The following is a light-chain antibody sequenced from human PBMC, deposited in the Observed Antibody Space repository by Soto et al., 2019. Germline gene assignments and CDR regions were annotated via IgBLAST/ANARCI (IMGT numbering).Light chain of an antibody. CDR3: QQYRNSPWT. J-gene: IGKJ1*01. CDR1: QSVSSY. CDR2: DAS. Sequence: EIIMSQFPGTAALSPGERTTPSCRASQSVSSYLAWYQQKPGQAPRLIIYDASSRATGIPDRFSVSGSETDFTLTISRLEPEDFAVYDCQQYRNSPWTFGQGTKVEIK. V-gene: IGKV3-20*01.